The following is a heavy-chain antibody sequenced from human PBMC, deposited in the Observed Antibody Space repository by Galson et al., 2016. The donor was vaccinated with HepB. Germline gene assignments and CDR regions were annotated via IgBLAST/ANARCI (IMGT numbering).Heavy chain of an antibody. J-gene: IGHJ5*02. CDR2: IRKDGTEK. D-gene: IGHD2-15*01. CDR3: ARVGYCSGAGCQGRDWFDP. CDR1: GFDFTAYW. Sequence: SLRLSCAASGFDFTAYWMTWVRQAPGKGLEEVASIRKDGTEKRYVDSVEGRFTISRDNAKDSLYLQMNSLTAEDTAVYYGARVGYCSGAGCQGRDWFDPWGQGTLVTVSP. V-gene: IGHV3-7*03.